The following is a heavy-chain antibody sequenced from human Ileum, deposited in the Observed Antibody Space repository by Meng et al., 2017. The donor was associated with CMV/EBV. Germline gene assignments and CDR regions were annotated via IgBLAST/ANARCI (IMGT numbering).Heavy chain of an antibody. Sequence: QLQLQQAGHGRVKPSQTMSPTYAISGDSVSCTSAAWNWIRQSPSRGLEWLGRTYYKSTYYNDYAVSVKIRIKTTADTSNNQLSLQLNSVTPDDTAVYYCATDWDLNYWGQGILVTVSS. V-gene: IGHV6-1*01. D-gene: IGHD3-9*01. CDR1: GDSVSCTSAA. CDR2: TYYKSTYYN. J-gene: IGHJ4*02. CDR3: ATDWDLNY.